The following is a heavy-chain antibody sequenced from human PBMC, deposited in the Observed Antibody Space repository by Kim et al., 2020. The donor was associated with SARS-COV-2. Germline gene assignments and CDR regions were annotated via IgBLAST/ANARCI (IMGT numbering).Heavy chain of an antibody. J-gene: IGHJ1*01. D-gene: IGHD2-2*01. Sequence: SETLSLTCSVYGGSFSESLNIYYWIWIRQPPGKGLEWIGEIDHRGRTTYNPSLRGRVTISIDTSKNQFSLKLSSVAAADTSGYNCASRVVPAALGRWGQG. V-gene: IGHV4-34*01. CDR2: IDHRGRT. CDR3: ASRVVPAALGR. CDR1: GGSFSESLNIYY.